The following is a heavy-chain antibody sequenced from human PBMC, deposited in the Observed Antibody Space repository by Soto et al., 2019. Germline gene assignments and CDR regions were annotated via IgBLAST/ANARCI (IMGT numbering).Heavy chain of an antibody. D-gene: IGHD5-18*01. J-gene: IGHJ6*02. V-gene: IGHV3-23*01. CDR3: AKDRGGYSYGTPLDMDV. CDR1: GFSFKNYA. Sequence: GGSLRLSCAASGFSFKNYAMTWVRQAPGKGLEWVSAISGSGDSTNYADSVKGRFTISRDNSKTTLYLQMRSLRAEDTAAYFCAKDRGGYSYGTPLDMDVWGQGTTVTVSS. CDR2: ISGSGDST.